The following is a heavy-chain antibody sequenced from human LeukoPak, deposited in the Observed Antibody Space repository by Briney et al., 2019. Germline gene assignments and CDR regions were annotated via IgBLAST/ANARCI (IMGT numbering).Heavy chain of an antibody. V-gene: IGHV4-39*07. D-gene: IGHD4-23*01. Sequence: SETLCLTCTVSGGYIITSGHYWGWIRQPPGKGLEWIGSVYYTGVTSTNPFFRSRMSISVDTSKNQFSLNLTSVTAADAAVYYCARERSSSGGHNWFDPWGQGTLVTVSS. CDR3: ARERSSSGGHNWFDP. J-gene: IGHJ5*02. CDR1: GGYIITSGHY. CDR2: VYYTGVT.